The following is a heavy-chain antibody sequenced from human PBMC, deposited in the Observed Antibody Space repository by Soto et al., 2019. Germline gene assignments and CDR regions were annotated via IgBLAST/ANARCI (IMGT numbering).Heavy chain of an antibody. J-gene: IGHJ4*02. V-gene: IGHV1-8*01. Sequence: ASVKVSCKASGYTFTSEDINWVRQATGQGLEWMGWLDPNRGNTGYAKKFQGRVTMTRNTSISTAYMELSSLRPEDTAVYYCARGLVALDYWGQGTVVTVSS. CDR1: GYTFTSED. CDR3: ARGLVALDY. CDR2: LDPNRGNT. D-gene: IGHD5-12*01.